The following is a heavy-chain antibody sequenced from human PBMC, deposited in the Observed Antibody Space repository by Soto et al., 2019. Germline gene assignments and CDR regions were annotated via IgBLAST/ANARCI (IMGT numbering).Heavy chain of an antibody. J-gene: IGHJ6*02. D-gene: IGHD3-3*01. Sequence: EVQLVESGGGLVQPGGSLRLSCAASGFTFSSYSMNWVRQAPGKGLEWVSYISSSSRTIYYADSVKGRFTISRDNAKNSLYLQMNSLRDEDTAVYYCARDHPYYDFWSGHYGMDVWGQGTTVTVSS. CDR1: GFTFSSYS. CDR2: ISSSSRTI. V-gene: IGHV3-48*02. CDR3: ARDHPYYDFWSGHYGMDV.